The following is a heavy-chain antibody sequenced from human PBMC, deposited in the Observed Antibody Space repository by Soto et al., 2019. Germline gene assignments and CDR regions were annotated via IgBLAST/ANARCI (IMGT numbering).Heavy chain of an antibody. CDR1: GFTFSSYA. CDR2: ISGSGGST. J-gene: IGHJ4*02. V-gene: IGHV3-23*01. D-gene: IGHD2-15*01. CDR3: AKNPPLGYCSGGSCYPGGGAY. Sequence: GGSLRLSCAASGFTFSSYAMSWVRQAPGKGLEWVSAISGSGGSTYYADSVKGRFTISRDNSKNTLYLQMNSLRAEDTAVYYCAKNPPLGYCSGGSCYPGGGAYWGQGTLGTAPQ.